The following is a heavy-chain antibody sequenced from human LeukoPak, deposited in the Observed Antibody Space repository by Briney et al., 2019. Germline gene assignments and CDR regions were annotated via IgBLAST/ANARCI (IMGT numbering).Heavy chain of an antibody. CDR3: ARTDYIWGSYRKRDAFDI. CDR2: INHSGST. D-gene: IGHD3-16*02. Sequence: PSGTLSLTCAVYGGSFSGYYWSWIRQPPGKGLEWIGEINHSGSTSYNPSLKSRVTISADTSKNQFSLKLTSVTAADTAVYYCARTDYIWGSYRKRDAFDIWGQGTMVTVSS. J-gene: IGHJ3*02. V-gene: IGHV4-34*01. CDR1: GGSFSGYY.